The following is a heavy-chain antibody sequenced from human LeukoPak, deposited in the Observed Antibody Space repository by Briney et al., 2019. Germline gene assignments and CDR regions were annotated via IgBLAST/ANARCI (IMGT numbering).Heavy chain of an antibody. CDR2: ISYDGSNK. V-gene: IGHV3-30-3*02. J-gene: IGHJ4*02. CDR1: GFTFSSYA. CDR3: AKSSGYYAETVDY. D-gene: IGHD3-22*01. Sequence: QPGGSLRLSCAASGFTFSSYAMHWVRQAPGKGLEWVAVISYDGSNKYYADSVKGRFTISRDNSKNTLYLQMNSLRAEDTAVYYCAKSSGYYAETVDYWGQGTLVTVSS.